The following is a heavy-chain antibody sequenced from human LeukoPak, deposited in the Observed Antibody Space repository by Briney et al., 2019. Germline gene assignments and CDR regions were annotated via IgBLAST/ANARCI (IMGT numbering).Heavy chain of an antibody. CDR3: ARDKSYHYFDY. CDR2: IKQDGSEK. CDR1: GFTFSRYW. V-gene: IGHV3-7*04. Sequence: GRSLRLSRAASGFTFSRYWMTWVRQAPGKGLEWVANIKQDGSEKYYVDSVKGRFTISRDNAKNSLYLQMNSLRAEDTAVYYCARDKSYHYFDYWGQGTLVTVSS. J-gene: IGHJ4*02.